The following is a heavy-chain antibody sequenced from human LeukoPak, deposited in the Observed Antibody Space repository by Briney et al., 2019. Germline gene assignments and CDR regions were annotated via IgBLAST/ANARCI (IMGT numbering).Heavy chain of an antibody. J-gene: IGHJ6*03. D-gene: IGHD2-2*02. CDR3: ARHLSSTSYPFYYYLDV. CDR2: IHTSGST. Sequence: SETLSLTCTASSASISGYYWSWLRQPPGKELEWIGYIHTSGSTRFNPSLQSRVTLSFDTSKDQFSLKLTSLTAADTAVYYCARHLSSTSYPFYYYLDVWGKGTTVTVSS. CDR1: SASISGYY. V-gene: IGHV4-4*09.